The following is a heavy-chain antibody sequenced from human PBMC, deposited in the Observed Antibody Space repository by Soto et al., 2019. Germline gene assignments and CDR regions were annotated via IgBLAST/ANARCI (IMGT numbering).Heavy chain of an antibody. Sequence: QVQLVQSGAEVKKPGASVKVSCKASGYTFTSYAMHWVRQAPGQRLEWMGWINAGNGNTKYSQKFQGRVTITRDTSASKAYMELSSLRSADTAVYYCASNWNYVGNYYYYYYMDVWGKGTTVTVSS. CDR1: GYTFTSYA. V-gene: IGHV1-3*01. CDR2: INAGNGNT. CDR3: ASNWNYVGNYYYYYYMDV. J-gene: IGHJ6*03. D-gene: IGHD1-7*01.